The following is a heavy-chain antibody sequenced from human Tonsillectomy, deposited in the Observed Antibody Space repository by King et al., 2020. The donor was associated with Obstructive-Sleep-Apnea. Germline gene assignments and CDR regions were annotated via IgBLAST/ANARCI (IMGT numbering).Heavy chain of an antibody. Sequence: VQLVESGKTLVQPGESLRLSCAASGFTFSRCWMHWIRQAPGKGLMWVSRINRYGTGTRYADSVKGRVTISVDNAENTLYLQIDGLSAEDTAVYCCARGFYYGGGPMGPGDFYGTDVWGRGTTVTVSS. CDR1: GFTFSRCW. J-gene: IGHJ6*02. V-gene: IGHV3-74*01. D-gene: IGHD4-23*01. CDR3: ARGFYYGGGPMGPGDFYGTDV. CDR2: INRYGTGT.